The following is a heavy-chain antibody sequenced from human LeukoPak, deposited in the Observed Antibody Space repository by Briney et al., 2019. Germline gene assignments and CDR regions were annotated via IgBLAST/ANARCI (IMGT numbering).Heavy chain of an antibody. J-gene: IGHJ4*02. D-gene: IGHD2-15*01. Sequence: SETLSLTCTVSGDSFSSVTDYWAWIRQPPGKGLEWIASGDYSGGTNYNPSLQSRVAMSLDASKNQFSLKVSSVTAADTAVYYCATGSGCSVPFDYWGQGTLVTVSS. CDR2: GDYSGGT. CDR1: GDSFSSVTDY. CDR3: ATGSGCSVPFDY. V-gene: IGHV4-39*07.